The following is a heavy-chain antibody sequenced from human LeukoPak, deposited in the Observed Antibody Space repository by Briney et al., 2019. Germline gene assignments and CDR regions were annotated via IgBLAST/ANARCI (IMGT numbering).Heavy chain of an antibody. CDR3: ARGTLWFGEFPSTRFDP. CDR1: GYTFTSYD. CDR2: MNPNSGNT. Sequence: ASVKVSCKASGYTFTSYDINWVRQATGQGLEWMGWMNPNSGNTGYAQKFQGRVTMTRNTSIGTAYMELSSLRSEDTAVYYCARGTLWFGEFPSTRFDPWGQGTLVTVSS. V-gene: IGHV1-8*01. D-gene: IGHD3-10*01. J-gene: IGHJ5*02.